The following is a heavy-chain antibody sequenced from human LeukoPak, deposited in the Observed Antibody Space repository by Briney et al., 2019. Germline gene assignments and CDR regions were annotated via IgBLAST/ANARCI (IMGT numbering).Heavy chain of an antibody. CDR1: GGSFSGYY. V-gene: IGHV4-34*01. D-gene: IGHD4-17*01. J-gene: IGHJ4*02. CDR3: ARGPTTVTRAFDY. CDR2: INHSGST. Sequence: SETLSLTCAVYGGSFSGYYWSWIRQPPGKGLEWIGEINHSGSTNYNPSLKGRVTISVDTSKNQFSLTLSSVTAADTAVYYYARGPTTVTRAFDYWGQGSLVTVSS.